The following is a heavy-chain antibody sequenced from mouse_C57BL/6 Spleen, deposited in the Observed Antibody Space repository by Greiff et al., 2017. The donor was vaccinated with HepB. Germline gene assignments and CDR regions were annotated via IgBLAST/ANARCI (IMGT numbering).Heavy chain of an antibody. CDR2: INPSSGYT. J-gene: IGHJ4*01. CDR3: ARDSKGAMDY. D-gene: IGHD2-5*01. CDR1: GYTFTSYT. V-gene: IGHV1-4*01. Sequence: VQLQQSGAELARPGASVKMSCKASGYTFTSYTMHWVKQRPGQGLEWIGYINPSSGYTKYNQKFKDKATLTADKSSSTAYMQLSSLTSEDSAVYYGARDSKGAMDYWGQGTSVTVSS.